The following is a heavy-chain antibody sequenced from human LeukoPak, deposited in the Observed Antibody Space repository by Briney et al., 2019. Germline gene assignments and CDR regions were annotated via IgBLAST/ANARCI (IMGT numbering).Heavy chain of an antibody. CDR3: AKVPRGHYFDY. D-gene: IGHD3/OR15-3a*01. CDR1: GFTFSSYA. V-gene: IGHV3-23*01. Sequence: GGSLRLSCAASGFTFSSYAMSWVRQAPGKGLEWVSVISGDGGSTNYAHSVKGRFTISRDNSKNTLYLQMNSLRAEDTAVYYCAKVPRGHYFDYWGQGTLVTVSS. J-gene: IGHJ4*02. CDR2: ISGDGGST.